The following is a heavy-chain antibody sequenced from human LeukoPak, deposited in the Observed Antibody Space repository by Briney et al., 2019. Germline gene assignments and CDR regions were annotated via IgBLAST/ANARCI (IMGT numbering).Heavy chain of an antibody. CDR3: ARGNYDSRGHFFADPLNWFDS. CDR2: VSASNGNT. D-gene: IGHD3-22*01. Sequence: ASVKVSCKASGHNFGRHGINWLRQAPGQGLEWMGWVSASNGNTNYAQNLHDRVTMTTDTPTSTAYLELRSLRSDDTAVYYCARGNYDSRGHFFADPLNWFDSWGQGTLVTVSS. J-gene: IGHJ5*01. V-gene: IGHV1-18*01. CDR1: GHNFGRHG.